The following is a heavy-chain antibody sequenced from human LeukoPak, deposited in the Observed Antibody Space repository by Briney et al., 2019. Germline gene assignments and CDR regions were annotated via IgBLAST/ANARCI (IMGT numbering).Heavy chain of an antibody. CDR3: ARTPTRIAARQRDY. Sequence: GGSLRLSCAASGFTFSSYWMNWARQAPGKGLEWVASINHNGNVNYYVDSVKGRFTISRDNAKNSLYLQMSNLRAEDTAVYYCARTPTRIAARQRDYWGQGTLVTVSS. CDR2: INHNGNVN. D-gene: IGHD6-6*01. CDR1: GFTFSSYW. J-gene: IGHJ4*02. V-gene: IGHV3-7*03.